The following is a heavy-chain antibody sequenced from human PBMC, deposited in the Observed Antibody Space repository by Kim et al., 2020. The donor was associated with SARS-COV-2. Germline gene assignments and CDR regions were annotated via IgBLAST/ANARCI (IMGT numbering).Heavy chain of an antibody. V-gene: IGHV3-7*01. CDR2: IKQDGGEK. CDR1: GFTFSSYW. D-gene: IGHD3-22*01. Sequence: GGSLRLSCAASGFTFSSYWMSWVRQAPGKGLEWVANIKQDGGEKNYVDSVKGRFTISRDNAKNSLYLQMNSLRAEDTAVYYCARSGRVLVVIDYWGQGTLVTVSS. J-gene: IGHJ4*02. CDR3: ARSGRVLVVIDY.